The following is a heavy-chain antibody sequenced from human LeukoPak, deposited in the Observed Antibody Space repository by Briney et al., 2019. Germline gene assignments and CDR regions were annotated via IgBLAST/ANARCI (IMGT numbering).Heavy chain of an antibody. CDR2: IYISGST. CDR3: ARDRGTWNDDGFDY. CDR1: GGSISSYY. V-gene: IGHV4-4*07. D-gene: IGHD1-1*01. Sequence: SETLSLTCTVSGGSISSYYWNWIRQPAGKGLEWIGRIYISGSTNYNPSLKSRVTMSVDTSKNQFSLKLSSVTAADTAVYYCARDRGTWNDDGFDYWGQGTLVTVSS. J-gene: IGHJ4*02.